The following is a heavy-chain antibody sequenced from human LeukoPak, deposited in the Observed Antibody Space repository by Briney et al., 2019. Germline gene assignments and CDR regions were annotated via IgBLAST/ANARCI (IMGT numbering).Heavy chain of an antibody. CDR1: GFTFSIYA. D-gene: IGHD3-3*01. CDR2: ISGSGGTA. J-gene: IGHJ4*02. V-gene: IGHV3-23*01. Sequence: GGSLRLSCAASGFTFSIYAMSWVRQAPGKGLEWVSAISGSGGTAYYADSVRGRFTISRDNSNNTLYLEMNSLRPEDTAVYYCVKEASWSGYYITYYFDYWGQGTLVTVSS. CDR3: VKEASWSGYYITYYFDY.